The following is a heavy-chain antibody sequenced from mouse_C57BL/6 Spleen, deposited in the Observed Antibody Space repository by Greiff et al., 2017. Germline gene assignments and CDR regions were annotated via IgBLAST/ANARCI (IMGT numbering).Heavy chain of an antibody. J-gene: IGHJ4*01. V-gene: IGHV1-4*01. CDR2: INPSSGYT. CDR3: ASPITTDAMDY. D-gene: IGHD1-1*01. CDR1: GYTFTSYT. Sequence: QVQLKQSGAELARPGASVKMSCKASGYTFTSYTMHWVKQRPGQGLEWIGYINPSSGYTKYNQKFKDKATLTADKSSSTAYMQLSSLTSEDSAVYYCASPITTDAMDYWGQGTSVTVSS.